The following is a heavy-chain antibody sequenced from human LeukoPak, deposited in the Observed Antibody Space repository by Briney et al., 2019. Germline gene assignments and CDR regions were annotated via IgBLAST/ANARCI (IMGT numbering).Heavy chain of an antibody. J-gene: IGHJ6*03. D-gene: IGHD3-10*01. Sequence: PSQTLSLTCTVSGGSISSGSYYWGWIRQPPGKGLEWIGSIYYSGSTYYNPSLKSRVTISVDTSKNQFSLKLSSVTAADTAVYYCARYTTRYGSGTENYYYYMDVWGKGTTVTISS. CDR2: IYYSGST. CDR1: GGSISSGSYY. V-gene: IGHV4-39*01. CDR3: ARYTTRYGSGTENYYYYMDV.